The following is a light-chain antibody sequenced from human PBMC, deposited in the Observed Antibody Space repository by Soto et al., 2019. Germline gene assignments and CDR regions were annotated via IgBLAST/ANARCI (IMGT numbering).Light chain of an antibody. CDR1: NVGSKS. J-gene: IGLJ2*01. CDR2: YDS. V-gene: IGLV3-21*04. CDR3: QVWDSRSDHVV. Sequence: SYELTQPPSVSVAPGRTARLTCGGNNVGSKSVHWYRQKPGQAPVLVIYYDSDRPSGIPDRFSGSTSGNTATLTISRVEAGDAADYYCQVWDSRSDHVVFGGGTKVTVL.